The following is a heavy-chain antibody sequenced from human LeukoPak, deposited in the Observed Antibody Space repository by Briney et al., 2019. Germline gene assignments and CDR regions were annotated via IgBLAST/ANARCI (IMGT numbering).Heavy chain of an antibody. Sequence: ASVKVSCKASGGTFISYAISWVRQAPGQGLEWMGGIIPIFGTANYAQKFRGRVTITADESTSTAYTELSSLRSEDKAVYYCASGGVVVVVAATPDLQYYYHYGMDVWGKGTTVTVSS. CDR1: GGTFISYA. CDR2: IIPIFGTA. V-gene: IGHV1-69*13. D-gene: IGHD2-15*01. CDR3: ASGGVVVVVAATPDLQYYYHYGMDV. J-gene: IGHJ6*04.